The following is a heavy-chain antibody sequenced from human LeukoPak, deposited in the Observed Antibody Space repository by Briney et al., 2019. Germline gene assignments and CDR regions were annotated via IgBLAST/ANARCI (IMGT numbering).Heavy chain of an antibody. CDR1: GFTFSNYA. CDR2: ISSSSSYI. J-gene: IGHJ3*02. D-gene: IGHD2-2*01. V-gene: IGHV3-21*01. Sequence: PGGSLRLSCVTSGFTFSNYAMSWVRQAPGKGLEWVSSISSSSSYIYYADSVKGRFTISRDNAKNSLYLQMNSLRAEDTAVYYCAGHCSSTSCWGSGAFDIWGQGTMVTVSS. CDR3: AGHCSSTSCWGSGAFDI.